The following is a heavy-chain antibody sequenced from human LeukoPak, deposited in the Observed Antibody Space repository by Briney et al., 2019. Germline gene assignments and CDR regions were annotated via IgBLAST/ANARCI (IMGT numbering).Heavy chain of an antibody. Sequence: SETLSLTCTVSGGSISSYYWSWLRQPPGEGLEWIGYIYYSGSTNYNPSLKSRVTISVDTSKNQFSLKLSSVTAADTAVYYCARVPDYGDYVDAFDIWGQGTMVTVSS. CDR3: ARVPDYGDYVDAFDI. CDR2: IYYSGST. D-gene: IGHD4-17*01. J-gene: IGHJ3*02. V-gene: IGHV4-59*01. CDR1: GGSISSYY.